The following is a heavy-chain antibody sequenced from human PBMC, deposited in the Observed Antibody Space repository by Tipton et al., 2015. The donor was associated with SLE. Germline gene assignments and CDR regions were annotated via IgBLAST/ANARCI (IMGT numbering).Heavy chain of an antibody. Sequence: RSLRLSCAASGFTFSSYAMHWVRQAPGEGLEWVAAISYDDTKQDYADSVKGRFTISRDISRNTLFLQMNSLRPEDTAVYYCAKDFGEGGPLDHWGQGTLVTVSS. J-gene: IGHJ4*02. CDR1: GFTFSSYA. V-gene: IGHV3-30*18. CDR3: AKDFGEGGPLDH. D-gene: IGHD3-10*01. CDR2: ISYDDTKQ.